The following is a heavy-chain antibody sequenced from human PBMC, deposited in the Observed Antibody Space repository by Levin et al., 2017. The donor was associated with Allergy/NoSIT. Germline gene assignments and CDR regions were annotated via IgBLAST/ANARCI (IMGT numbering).Heavy chain of an antibody. V-gene: IGHV4-4*07. CDR1: GDSIRGYY. D-gene: IGHD3-22*01. Sequence: SETLSLTCTVSGDSIRGYYWSWIRQPAGKGLEWIGQIYSSWSTKYNPSLRGRGTLSIDTPKNHFSLKLTPVTAADTAVYYCARESASATSGFLFDYWGQGILVTVSS. J-gene: IGHJ4*02. CDR2: IYSSWST. CDR3: ARESASATSGFLFDY.